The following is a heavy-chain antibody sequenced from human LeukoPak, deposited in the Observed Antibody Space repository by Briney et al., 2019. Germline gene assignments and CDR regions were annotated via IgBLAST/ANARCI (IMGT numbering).Heavy chain of an antibody. CDR3: ARALGGSWYNSFDY. CDR1: GFTFSSYS. Sequence: GESLRLSCAASGFTFSSYSMNWVRQAPGKGLEWVSGISPGGGPTYYADSVKGRFTISRDNSKNTLYLQMNSLRAEDTAVYYCARALGGSWYNSFDYWGQGTLVTVSS. D-gene: IGHD6-13*01. V-gene: IGHV3-NL1*01. CDR2: ISPGGGPT. J-gene: IGHJ4*02.